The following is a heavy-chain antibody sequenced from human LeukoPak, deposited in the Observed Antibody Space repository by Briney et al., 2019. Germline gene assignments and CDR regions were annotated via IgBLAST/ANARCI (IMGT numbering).Heavy chain of an antibody. V-gene: IGHV3-23*01. CDR1: GFTFSSYA. D-gene: IGHD3-16*01. CDR3: RVTFGGVIIFDY. CDR2: ISGSGGST. J-gene: IGHJ4*02. Sequence: GGSLRLSCAASGFTFSSYAMSWVRQAPGKGLEWVSAISGSGGSTYYADSVKGRFTISRDNSKNTLYLQMNSLRAEDTAVYYCRVTFGGVIIFDYWGQGTLVTVSS.